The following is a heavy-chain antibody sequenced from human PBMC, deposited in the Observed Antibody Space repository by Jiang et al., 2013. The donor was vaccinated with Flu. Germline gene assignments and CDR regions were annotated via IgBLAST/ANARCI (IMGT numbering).Heavy chain of an antibody. J-gene: IGHJ6*02. D-gene: IGHD2-21*02. CDR3: AHALNTAPFAYYYGMDV. CDR2: IYWDDDK. Sequence: KPTQTLTLTCTFSGFSLSTSGVGVGWIRQPPGKALEWLALIYWDDDKRYSPSLKSRLTITKDTSKNQVVLTMTNMDPVDTATYYCAHALNTAPFAYYYGMDVWGQGTTVTVSS. V-gene: IGHV2-5*02. CDR1: GFSLSTSGVG.